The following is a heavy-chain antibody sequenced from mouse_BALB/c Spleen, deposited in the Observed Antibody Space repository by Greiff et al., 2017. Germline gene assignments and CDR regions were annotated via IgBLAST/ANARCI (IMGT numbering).Heavy chain of an antibody. V-gene: IGHV2-6-4*01. Sequence: VKLEESGPGLVAPSQCLSISCTASGFSFSRYSVHWVRQPPGKGLEWLGMIWGGGSTDYYSALKSRLSISKDNSKSQVFLKMNSLQTDDTAMYYGARTLVVATGYHYYAMDYWGQGTSVTVSS. CDR1: GFSFSRYS. J-gene: IGHJ4*01. CDR2: IWGGGST. CDR3: ARTLVVATGYHYYAMDY. D-gene: IGHD1-1*01.